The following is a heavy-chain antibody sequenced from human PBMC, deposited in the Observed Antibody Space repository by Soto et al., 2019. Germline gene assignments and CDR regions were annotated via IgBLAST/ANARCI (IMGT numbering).Heavy chain of an antibody. D-gene: IGHD6-6*01. Sequence: SVKVSCKASGGTFSRYPISWVLQAPGQGLEWMGGIIPIFGTANYAQKFQGRVTITADESTSTAYMELRSLRSDDTAVYYCARQKNEYSRFLSFWGQGTLVTASS. J-gene: IGHJ4*02. V-gene: IGHV1-69*13. CDR1: GGTFSRYP. CDR3: ARQKNEYSRFLSF. CDR2: IIPIFGTA.